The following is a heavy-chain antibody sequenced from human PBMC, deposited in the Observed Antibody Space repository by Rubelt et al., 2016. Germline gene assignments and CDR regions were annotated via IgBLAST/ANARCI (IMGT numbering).Heavy chain of an antibody. Sequence: QVQLVQSGAEVKKPGYSVKVSCKASGGFFSSYAISWVRQAPGQGLEWMAWINPNSGVTNYAQKFQGRVALTRDTSISTCSMELSRLTSDDTAVYYCVRENWYYDNWGQGTLVTVSS. CDR1: GGFFSSYA. V-gene: IGHV1-2*02. CDR3: VRENWYYDN. J-gene: IGHJ4*02. D-gene: IGHD1-7*01. CDR2: INPNSGVT.